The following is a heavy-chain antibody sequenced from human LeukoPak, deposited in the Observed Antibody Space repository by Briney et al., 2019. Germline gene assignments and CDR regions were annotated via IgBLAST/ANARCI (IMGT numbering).Heavy chain of an antibody. CDR2: INNSGST. Sequence: PSETLSLTCAVYGGSFSGYYWSWIRQPPGKGLEWIGEINNSGSTNYNPSLKSRVTISVDTSKNQFSLKLSSETTAVTAVYYCARGPLAVAGTGFDYWGQGTLVTVSS. CDR1: GGSFSGYY. CDR3: ARGPLAVAGTGFDY. J-gene: IGHJ4*02. V-gene: IGHV4-34*01. D-gene: IGHD6-19*01.